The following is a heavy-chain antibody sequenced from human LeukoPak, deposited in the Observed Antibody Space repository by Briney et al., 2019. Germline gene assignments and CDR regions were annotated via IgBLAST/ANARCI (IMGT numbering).Heavy chain of an antibody. CDR2: INSDGSST. Sequence: GSLRLSCAASGFTFSSYWMHWVRQAPGKGLVWVSRINSDGSSTSYADSVKGRFTISRDNAKNTLYLQMNSLRAEDTAVYYCARTRLDYDFWSGYYGYWGQGTLVTVSS. D-gene: IGHD3-3*01. CDR1: GFTFSSYW. V-gene: IGHV3-74*01. J-gene: IGHJ4*02. CDR3: ARTRLDYDFWSGYYGY.